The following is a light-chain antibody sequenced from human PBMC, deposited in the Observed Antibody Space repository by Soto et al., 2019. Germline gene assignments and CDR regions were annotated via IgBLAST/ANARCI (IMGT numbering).Light chain of an antibody. CDR1: QSVDSNY. CDR3: HQYGLYPPYT. Sequence: EIVLTQSPGTLSLSPGARATLSCRASQSVDSNYLAWYQHKPGQAPRLLIYGASTRATGIPDRFSGSGSGTDFTLTISRLEPEDFAVYYCHQYGLYPPYTLGPGTKVDIK. CDR2: GAS. J-gene: IGKJ3*01. V-gene: IGKV3-20*01.